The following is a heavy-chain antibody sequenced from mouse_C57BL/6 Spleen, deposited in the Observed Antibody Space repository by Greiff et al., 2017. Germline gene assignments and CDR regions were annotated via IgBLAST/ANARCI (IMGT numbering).Heavy chain of an antibody. CDR2: IDPENGDT. D-gene: IGHD2-4*01. V-gene: IGHV14-4*01. CDR3: TTGGLRSYAMDY. Sequence: VQLKESGAELVRPGASVKLSCTASGFNIKDDYMHWVKQRPEQGLEWIGWIDPENGDTEYASKFQGKATITADTSSNTAYLQLSSLTSEDTAVYYCTTGGLRSYAMDYWGQGTSVTVSS. J-gene: IGHJ4*01. CDR1: GFNIKDDY.